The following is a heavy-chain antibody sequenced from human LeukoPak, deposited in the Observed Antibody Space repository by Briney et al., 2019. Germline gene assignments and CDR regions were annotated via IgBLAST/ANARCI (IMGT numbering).Heavy chain of an antibody. J-gene: IGHJ4*02. V-gene: IGHV3-9*01. Sequence: GGSLRLSCAGSGFSFEDYAMHWVRQAPGKGLEWLSIISWNSGYIGYADSVKGRFTISRDNAKNSLGLQMNSLRAEDTAFHYCAKVRGTYSSGFFFDYWGPGALVTVSS. CDR3: AKVRGTYSSGFFFDY. CDR2: ISWNSGYI. D-gene: IGHD6-19*01. CDR1: GFSFEDYA.